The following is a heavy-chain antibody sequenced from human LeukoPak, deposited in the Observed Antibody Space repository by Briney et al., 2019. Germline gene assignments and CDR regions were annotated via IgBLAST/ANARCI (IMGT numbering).Heavy chain of an antibody. V-gene: IGHV3-64*01. Sequence: GGSLRLSCAASGFTFNSYTMHWARQAPGKGLEYVSAISGNGGSTYYANSVKGRFTISRDNSKNTLYLQMGSLRAEDMAVYYCARARVTYYYDSTGYYDYWGRGTLVTVSS. D-gene: IGHD3-22*01. J-gene: IGHJ4*02. CDR3: ARARVTYYYDSTGYYDY. CDR1: GFTFNSYT. CDR2: ISGNGGST.